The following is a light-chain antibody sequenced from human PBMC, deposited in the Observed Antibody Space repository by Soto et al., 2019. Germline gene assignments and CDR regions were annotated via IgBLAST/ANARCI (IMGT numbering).Light chain of an antibody. CDR3: QQYGSSPRT. CDR2: GAF. J-gene: IGKJ1*01. Sequence: ENVLAQSPGTLSLSPGERATLSCRASQSVSRDYLAWYQQKPGQAPCLLIYGAFNRAAGTPARFSGSGSGTDFTLTINSVEPEDFAVYYCQQYGSSPRTFGQGTKVEV. CDR1: QSVSRDY. V-gene: IGKV3-20*01.